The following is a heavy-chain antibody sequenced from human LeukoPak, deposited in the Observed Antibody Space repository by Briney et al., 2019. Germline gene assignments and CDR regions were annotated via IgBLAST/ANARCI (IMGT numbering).Heavy chain of an antibody. CDR2: IYYTGST. Sequence: SETLSLTCTVSGGSISSRGYYWSWIRQHPGKGLECIGCIYYTGSTYYNPSLESRVTMSVDTSKNQLSLKLSSLTAADTAVYYCARGRGAARFVTIEFDYWGQGALVTVSS. CDR1: GGSISSRGYY. CDR3: ARGRGAARFVTIEFDY. J-gene: IGHJ4*02. D-gene: IGHD6-6*01. V-gene: IGHV4-31*03.